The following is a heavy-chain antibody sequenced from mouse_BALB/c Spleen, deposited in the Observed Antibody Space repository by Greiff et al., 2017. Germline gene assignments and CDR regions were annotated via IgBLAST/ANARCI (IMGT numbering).Heavy chain of an antibody. D-gene: IGHD4-1*01. J-gene: IGHJ3*01. CDR1: GFTFSSYG. V-gene: IGHV5-6*03. Sequence: EVKLVESGGGLVKPGGSLKLSCAASGFTFSSYGMSWVRQTPDKRLEWVATISSGGSYTYYPDSVKGRFTISRDNAKNTLYLQMSSLKSEDTAMYYCAREAGTSTAWFAYWGQGTLVTVSA. CDR3: AREAGTSTAWFAY. CDR2: ISSGGSYT.